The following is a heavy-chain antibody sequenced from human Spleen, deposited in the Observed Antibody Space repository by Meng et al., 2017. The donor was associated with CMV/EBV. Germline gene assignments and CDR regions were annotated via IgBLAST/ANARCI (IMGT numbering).Heavy chain of an antibody. CDR3: ALGNGYNPH. CDR1: GFTFSTYT. CDR2: INSRSNYI. J-gene: IGHJ1*01. D-gene: IGHD5-24*01. V-gene: IGHV3-21*01. Sequence: LSCAASGFTFSTYTMNWVRQAPGKGLEWVSSINSRSNYIQYADSVKGRFTISRDNAKKSLYLQMNSLRAEDTAMYYCALGNGYNPHWGQGTLVTVSS.